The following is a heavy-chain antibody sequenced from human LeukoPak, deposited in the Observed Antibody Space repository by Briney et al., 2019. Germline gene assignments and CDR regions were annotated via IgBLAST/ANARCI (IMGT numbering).Heavy chain of an antibody. CDR3: ARESEGGTGTSCPDY. Sequence: GGSLRLSCAASGFIFSSDDMHWVRQAPGKGLEWVAGIQSNGRNKYYVDSVKGRFAISRDNSKSTLYLQVNRLRVEATALYYCARESEGGTGTSCPDYWGQGTLVTVSS. J-gene: IGHJ4*02. CDR2: IQSNGRNK. D-gene: IGHD2-2*01. CDR1: GFIFSSDD. V-gene: IGHV3-33*05.